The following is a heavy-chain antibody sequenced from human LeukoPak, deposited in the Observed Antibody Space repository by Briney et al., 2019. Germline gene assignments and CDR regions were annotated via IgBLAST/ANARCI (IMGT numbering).Heavy chain of an antibody. D-gene: IGHD2-2*01. CDR1: GXXVSSNY. V-gene: IGHV3-53*01. CDR2: IYSGGST. CDR3: ARGVPAAIDSYYFDY. Sequence: PGGSLRLSCAASGXXVSSNYMSWVRQAPGKGLEWVSVIYSGGSTYYADSVKGRFTISRDNSKNTLYLQMNSLRAEDTAVYYCARGVPAAIDSYYFDYWGQGTLVTVSS. J-gene: IGHJ4*02.